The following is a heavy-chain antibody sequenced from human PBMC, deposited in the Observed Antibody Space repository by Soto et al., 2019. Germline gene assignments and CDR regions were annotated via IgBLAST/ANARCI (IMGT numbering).Heavy chain of an antibody. V-gene: IGHV4-34*01. Sequence: SETLSLTCAVYGGSFSGYYWSWIRQPPGKGLEWIGEINHSGSTNYDPSLKSRVTISVDTSKNQFSLKLSSVTAADTAVYYCGRGGLRIIAARRWFDPWGQGTLVTVSS. CDR2: INHSGST. J-gene: IGHJ5*02. D-gene: IGHD6-6*01. CDR1: GGSFSGYY. CDR3: GRGGLRIIAARRWFDP.